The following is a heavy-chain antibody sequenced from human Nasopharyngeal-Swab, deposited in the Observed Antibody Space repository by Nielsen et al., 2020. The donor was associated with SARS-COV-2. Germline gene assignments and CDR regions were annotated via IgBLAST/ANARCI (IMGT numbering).Heavy chain of an antibody. V-gene: IGHV1-69*06. CDR2: IIPIFGTA. CDR3: ARGGRYYYDSSGYYGSGWFDP. CDR1: GYTFTSYG. D-gene: IGHD3-22*01. Sequence: SVKVSCKASGYTFTSYGISWVRQAPGQGLEWMGGIIPIFGTANYAQKFQGRVTITADKSTSTAYMELSSLRSEDTAVYYCARGGRYYYDSSGYYGSGWFDPWGQGTLVTVSS. J-gene: IGHJ5*02.